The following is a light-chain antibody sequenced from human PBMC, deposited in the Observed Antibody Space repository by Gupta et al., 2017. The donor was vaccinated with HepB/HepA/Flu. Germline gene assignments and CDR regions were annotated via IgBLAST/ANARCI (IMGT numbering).Light chain of an antibody. CDR1: QGISSY. CDR3: QQLNSSPFT. CDR2: AAS. Sequence: DIQFIESPSCLSASVGDRVTIPCRASQGISSYLAWYQQKPGKAPKLLIYAASTMQSGVPSRFSGSGSGTEFTLTISSLQPEDFATYYCQQLNSSPFTFGGGTKVEIK. V-gene: IGKV1-9*01. J-gene: IGKJ4*01.